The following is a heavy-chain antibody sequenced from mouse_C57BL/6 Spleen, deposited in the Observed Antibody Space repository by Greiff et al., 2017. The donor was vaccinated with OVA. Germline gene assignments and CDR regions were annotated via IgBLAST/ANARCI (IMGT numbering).Heavy chain of an antibody. CDR3: AREGELTGNFDY. CDR2: ISDGGSYT. Sequence: EVMLVESGGGLVKPGGSLKLSCAASGFTFSSYAMSWVRQTPEKRLEWVATISDGGSYTYYPDNVKGRFTISRDNAKNNLYLQMSHLKSEDTAMYYCAREGELTGNFDYWGQGTTLTVSS. J-gene: IGHJ2*01. D-gene: IGHD4-1*01. V-gene: IGHV5-4*01. CDR1: GFTFSSYA.